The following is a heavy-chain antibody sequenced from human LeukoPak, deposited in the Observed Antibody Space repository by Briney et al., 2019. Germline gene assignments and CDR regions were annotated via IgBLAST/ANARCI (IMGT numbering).Heavy chain of an antibody. V-gene: IGHV3-30*04. Sequence: GRSLRLSCAASGFTFSSYAMHWVRQAPGKGLEWLAVISYDGNNKHYADSVKGRFTISRDSSKSTLYLQVDSLTTEDTAVYYCARVYYNVLTGFPRSRGYFDYWGQGTLVTVSS. CDR3: ARVYYNVLTGFPRSRGYFDY. J-gene: IGHJ4*02. D-gene: IGHD3-9*01. CDR1: GFTFSSYA. CDR2: ISYDGNNK.